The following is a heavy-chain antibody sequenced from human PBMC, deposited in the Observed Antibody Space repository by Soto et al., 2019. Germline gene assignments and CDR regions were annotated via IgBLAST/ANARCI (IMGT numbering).Heavy chain of an antibody. CDR2: ISSSGSTI. CDR1: GFTFSSYE. Sequence: PGGSLRLSCAASGFTFSSYEINWVRQAPGKGLEWVSYISSSGSTIYYADSVKGRFTISRDNAKNSLYLQMNSLRAEDTAVYYCARGYSSSALLYYYYYYGMDVWGQGTTVTVSS. CDR3: ARGYSSSALLYYYYYYGMDV. J-gene: IGHJ6*02. D-gene: IGHD6-6*01. V-gene: IGHV3-48*03.